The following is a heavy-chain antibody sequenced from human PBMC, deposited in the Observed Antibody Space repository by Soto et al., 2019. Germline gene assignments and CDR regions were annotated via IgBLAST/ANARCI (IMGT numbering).Heavy chain of an antibody. CDR3: ASFWNSSSWSTYYSYGMDV. J-gene: IGHJ6*02. V-gene: IGHV1-18*01. Sequence: QVQLVQSGAEVKKPGASVKVSCKASGYTFTSYGISWVRQAPGQGLEWMGWISAYNGNTNYAQKLQGRVTMTTDTSTSTAYMEMRSLRSDDTAVYYCASFWNSSSWSTYYSYGMDVWGQGTTVTVSS. CDR2: ISAYNGNT. D-gene: IGHD6-13*01. CDR1: GYTFTSYG.